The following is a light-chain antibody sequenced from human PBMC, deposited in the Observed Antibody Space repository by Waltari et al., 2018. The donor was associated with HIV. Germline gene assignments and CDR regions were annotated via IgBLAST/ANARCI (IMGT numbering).Light chain of an antibody. CDR2: DVT. V-gene: IGLV2-23*02. Sequence: QSALTQPASVSGSPGQSITISCTGTSSDVGYYNYVSCYQQYPGKAPKLMIYDVTKRPSGVSNRFSGSKSGNTASLTISGLQAEDEADYYCCSYAGSSIYYVFGTGTKVTVL. J-gene: IGLJ1*01. CDR3: CSYAGSSIYYV. CDR1: SSDVGYYNY.